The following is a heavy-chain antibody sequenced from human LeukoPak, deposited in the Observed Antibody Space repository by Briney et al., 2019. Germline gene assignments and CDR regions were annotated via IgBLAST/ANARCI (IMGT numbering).Heavy chain of an antibody. D-gene: IGHD1-26*01. V-gene: IGHV4-34*01. CDR3: ARDVFGWEHPFDY. Sequence: SETLSLTSAVYGGSFSGYYWSWIRQPPGKGREWIGNIYYSGSTYYNPSLKSRVTISVATSKIQFSLKLSSVTAAATAVYYCARDVFGWEHPFDYWGQGTLVTVSS. CDR1: GGSFSGYY. CDR2: IYYSGST. J-gene: IGHJ4*02.